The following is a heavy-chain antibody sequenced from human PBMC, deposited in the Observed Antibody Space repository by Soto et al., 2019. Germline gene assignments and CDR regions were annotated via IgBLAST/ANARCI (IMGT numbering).Heavy chain of an antibody. CDR2: ISPNSGAT. D-gene: IGHD3-10*01. Sequence: QVQLEQSGTEVKKPGASVKVSCKASGYMFTGYNMHWVRQAPGQGLEWMGWISPNSGATNYAQKFQGRVTVTRDMPSSTAYMELSSLRSDDTAVYYCAREVTMVRGARVYGMDVWGQGTTVTVSS. CDR1: GYMFTGYN. V-gene: IGHV1-2*02. CDR3: AREVTMVRGARVYGMDV. J-gene: IGHJ6*02.